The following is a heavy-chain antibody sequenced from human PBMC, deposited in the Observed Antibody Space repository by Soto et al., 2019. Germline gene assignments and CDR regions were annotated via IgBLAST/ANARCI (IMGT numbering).Heavy chain of an antibody. CDR3: ARVCGGDCGNAFDV. Sequence: QVQLVESGGGVVQPGRSLRLSCAASGFTFSAYGIHWVRQAPGKGLEWVATMSLDSRDKLFVDSMNGRLSISRETSRNTVYLQMDSLRAEDTAVYHCARVCGGDCGNAFDVWGQGTVVAVSS. D-gene: IGHD2-21*02. CDR2: MSLDSRDK. J-gene: IGHJ3*01. CDR1: GFTFSAYG. V-gene: IGHV3-33*05.